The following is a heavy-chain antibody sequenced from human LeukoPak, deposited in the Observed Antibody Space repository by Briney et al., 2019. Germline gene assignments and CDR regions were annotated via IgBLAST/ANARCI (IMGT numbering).Heavy chain of an antibody. D-gene: IGHD3-3*01. CDR2: IYYSGST. J-gene: IGHJ6*03. CDR3: ARAPPTYFWSGYGYYYMDV. CDR1: GGSISSGDYY. V-gene: IGHV4-30-4*08. Sequence: SQTLSLTCTVSGGSISSGDYYWSWIRQPPGKGLAWIGYIYYSGSTYYNPSLKSRVTISVDTSKNQFSLKLSSVTAADTAVYYCARAPPTYFWSGYGYYYMDVWGKGTTVTVSS.